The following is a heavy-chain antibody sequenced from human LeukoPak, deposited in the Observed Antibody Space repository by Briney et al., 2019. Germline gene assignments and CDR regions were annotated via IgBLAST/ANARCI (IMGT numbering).Heavy chain of an antibody. J-gene: IGHJ5*02. D-gene: IGHD1-26*01. Sequence: GASVWVTCKASGYTFDDEYIHWVRQAPGLGLEWMGWINPKNDATNYSQRFQGRVTMTRDTSISTAYMEPRRLKPDDSAVYYCARRVPKLVGTNWFDPWGQGTLVTVSS. CDR3: ARRVPKLVGTNWFDP. V-gene: IGHV1-2*02. CDR1: GYTFDDEY. CDR2: INPKNDAT.